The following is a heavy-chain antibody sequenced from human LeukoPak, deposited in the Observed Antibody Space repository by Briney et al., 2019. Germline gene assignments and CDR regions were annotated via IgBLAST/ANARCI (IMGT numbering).Heavy chain of an antibody. Sequence: SVEVSXKASGGTFSSYAISWVRQAPGQGLEWMGGIIPIFGTANYAQKFQGRVTITTDESTSTAYMELSSLRSEDTAVYYCASRRWDDSDFDYWGQGTLVTVSS. CDR2: IIPIFGTA. J-gene: IGHJ4*02. CDR1: GGTFSSYA. V-gene: IGHV1-69*05. CDR3: ASRRWDDSDFDY. D-gene: IGHD1-26*01.